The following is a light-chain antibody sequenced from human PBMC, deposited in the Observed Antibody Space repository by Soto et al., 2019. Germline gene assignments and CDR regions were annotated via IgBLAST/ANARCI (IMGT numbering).Light chain of an antibody. J-gene: IGLJ1*01. CDR1: SSDVGSYDL. V-gene: IGLV2-23*03. CDR3: CSYAGGSTFYV. Sequence: QSVLTQPASVSGSPGQSITIPCTGTSSDVGSYDLVSWHQQHPGKAPQLMIYEGSKRPSGVSNRFSGPKSGNTASLTISGLQAEDEADYYCCSYAGGSTFYVFGSGTKVTVL. CDR2: EGS.